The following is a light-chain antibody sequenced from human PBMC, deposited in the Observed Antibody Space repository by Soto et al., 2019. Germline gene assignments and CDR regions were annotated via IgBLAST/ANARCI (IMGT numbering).Light chain of an antibody. J-gene: IGKJ2*01. V-gene: IGKV4-1*01. CDR3: QQYLSSIPT. CDR2: WAS. Sequence: DFVMTQFPDSLAVSLGERATIKFKSSQSVLSSVTNKNYLAWYQQRPGQPPKLLAAWASARESGIPDRFSGSGSGTDFTLIIADLQAKDVAVYYCQQYLSSIPTFGQGTKLEIK. CDR1: QSVLSSVTNKNY.